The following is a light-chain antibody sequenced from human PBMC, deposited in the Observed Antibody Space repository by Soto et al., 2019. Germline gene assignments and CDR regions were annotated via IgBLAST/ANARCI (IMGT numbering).Light chain of an antibody. CDR2: RAS. CDR3: QQYGSSPT. Sequence: EIVVTQSPGTLSLYQGERATLSCRASQSVSNNYLAWYQQKPGQAPRLLMFRASSRATGIADRFSGSGSGTEFTLPISRLEPADFAVYSCQQYGSSPTFRQVTRLEFK. V-gene: IGKV3-20*01. CDR1: QSVSNNY. J-gene: IGKJ5*01.